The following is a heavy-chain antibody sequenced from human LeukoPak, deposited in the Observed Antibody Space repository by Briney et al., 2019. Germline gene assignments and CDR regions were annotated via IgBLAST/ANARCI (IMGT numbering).Heavy chain of an antibody. CDR2: IGSSGSTT. CDR3: AKLGGGVTVTGLRYFDY. J-gene: IGHJ4*02. CDR1: GFTFSNYG. D-gene: IGHD6-19*01. V-gene: IGHV3-23*01. Sequence: GGSLRLSCAASGFTFSNYGLSWVRQAPGKGLGWVSGIGSSGSTTYYADSVKGRFTISRDNSKNTLYLQMNSLRAEDTAVYYCAKLGGGVTVTGLRYFDYWGQGTLVTVSS.